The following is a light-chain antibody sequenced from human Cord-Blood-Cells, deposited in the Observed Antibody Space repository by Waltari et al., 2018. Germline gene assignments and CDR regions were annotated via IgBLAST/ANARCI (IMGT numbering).Light chain of an antibody. J-gene: IGLJ1*01. CDR3: QSADSSGTYYV. CDR2: KDR. CDR1: ALPKQY. V-gene: IGLV3-25*03. Sequence: SYELTQPPSVSVSPGQTARITCSGDALPKQYAYWYQQRPGQAPVLVISKDRGRPSGSPERFSGSSSRTTVTLTISGVQAEDEADYYCQSADSSGTYYVFGTGTKVTVL.